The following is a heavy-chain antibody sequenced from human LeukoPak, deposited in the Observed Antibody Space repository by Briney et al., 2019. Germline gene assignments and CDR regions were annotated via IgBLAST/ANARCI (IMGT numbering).Heavy chain of an antibody. CDR3: ARAPITIFGVVINRFDY. D-gene: IGHD3-3*01. V-gene: IGHV1-69*13. CDR2: IIPIFGTA. Sequence: VKVSCKASGGTFSSYAISWVRQAPGQGLEWMGGIIPIFGTANYAQKFQGRVTITADESTSTAYMELSSLRSEDTAVCYCARAPITIFGVVINRFDYWGQGTLVTVSS. CDR1: GGTFSSYA. J-gene: IGHJ4*02.